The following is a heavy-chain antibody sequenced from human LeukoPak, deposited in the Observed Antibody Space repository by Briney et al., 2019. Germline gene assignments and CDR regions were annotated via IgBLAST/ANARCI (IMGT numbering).Heavy chain of an antibody. D-gene: IGHD3-3*01. V-gene: IGHV4-59*01. J-gene: IGHJ4*02. CDR3: ARSYDTNFDY. CDR2: IYFSGST. Sequence: PSETLSLTCTVSGGSIRNYYWSWIRQSPGKGLEWIGYIYFSGSTSYNPSLKSRVTISVDRSKNQFSLKLSSVAAADTAVYYCARSYDTNFDYWGQGTLVTVSS. CDR1: GGSIRNYY.